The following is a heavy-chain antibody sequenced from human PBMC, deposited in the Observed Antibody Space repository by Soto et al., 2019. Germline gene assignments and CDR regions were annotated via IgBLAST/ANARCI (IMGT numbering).Heavy chain of an antibody. CDR1: GGSFSGFY. Sequence: SETLSLTCAVSGGSFSGFYWTWIRQPPGEGLEWIGEINHSGTINFNPSLRSRLTVSLDSSKKHFSLKLTSLTAADAAVYYCARADRTLVTSYGLDVWGQGTTVTVSS. CDR2: INHSGTI. J-gene: IGHJ6*02. D-gene: IGHD2-21*02. CDR3: ARADRTLVTSYGLDV. V-gene: IGHV4-34*01.